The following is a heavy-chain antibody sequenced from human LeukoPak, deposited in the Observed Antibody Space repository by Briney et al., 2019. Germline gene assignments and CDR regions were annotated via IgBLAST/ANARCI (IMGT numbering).Heavy chain of an antibody. J-gene: IGHJ4*02. V-gene: IGHV3-74*01. CDR3: ARGGFLFYFDY. Sequence: PGGSLRLSCAASGFTFSSYWMHWVRQAPGKGLVWVSRINSDGSSTSYADSVKGRFTISRDNAKNTLYLQMNSLRAEDTAVYYCARGGFLFYFDYWGQGTLVTVSS. CDR2: INSDGSST. CDR1: GFTFSSYW.